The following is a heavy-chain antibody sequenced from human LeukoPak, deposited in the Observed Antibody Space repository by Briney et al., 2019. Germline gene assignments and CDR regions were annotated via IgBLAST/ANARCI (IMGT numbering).Heavy chain of an antibody. CDR2: ISSSGSTI. CDR1: GFTFSDYY. CDR3: ARDVHYGSGSYYPIHDY. D-gene: IGHD3-10*01. Sequence: GGSLRLSCAASGFTFSDYYMSWIRQAPGKGLEWVSYISSSGSTIYYADSVKGRFTISRDNAKNSLYLQMNSLRAEDTAVYYCARDVHYGSGSYYPIHDYWGQGTLVTVSS. J-gene: IGHJ4*02. V-gene: IGHV3-11*01.